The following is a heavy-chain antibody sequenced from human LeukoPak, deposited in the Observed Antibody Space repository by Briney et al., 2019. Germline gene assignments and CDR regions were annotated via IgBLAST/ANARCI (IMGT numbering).Heavy chain of an antibody. D-gene: IGHD2-2*01. CDR3: AAARYCSSTSCYTGDY. Sequence: ASVKVSCKASGYTFTGYYMHWVRQAPGQGLEWMGWINPNSGGTNYAQKFQGRVTITRDMSTSTAYMELSSLRSEDTAVYYCAAARYCSSTSCYTGDYWGQGTLVTVSS. J-gene: IGHJ4*02. CDR2: INPNSGGT. CDR1: GYTFTGYY. V-gene: IGHV1-2*02.